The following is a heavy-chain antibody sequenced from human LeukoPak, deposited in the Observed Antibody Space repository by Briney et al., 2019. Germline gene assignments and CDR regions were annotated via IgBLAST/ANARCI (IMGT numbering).Heavy chain of an antibody. V-gene: IGHV1-2*02. CDR3: ARESGELDYDYVWGSLEGESGPGTKDAFDI. CDR1: GYTFTGYY. CDR2: INPNSGGT. D-gene: IGHD3-16*01. Sequence: GASVKVSCKASGYTFTGYYMHWVRQAPGQGLEWMGWINPNSGGTNYAQKFQGRVTMTRDTSISTAYMELSRLRSDDTAVYYCARESGELDYDYVWGSLEGESGPGTKDAFDIWGQGTMVTVSS. J-gene: IGHJ3*02.